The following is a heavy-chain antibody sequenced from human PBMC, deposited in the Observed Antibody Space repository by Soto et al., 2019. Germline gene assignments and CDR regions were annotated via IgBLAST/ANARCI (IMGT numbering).Heavy chain of an antibody. V-gene: IGHV3-30*18. J-gene: IGHJ4*02. D-gene: IGHD6-19*01. CDR2: ISYDGSIK. Sequence: QVQLVESGGGVVQPGRSLRLSCAASGFSFSNFGMHWVRQAPGKGLEWVAVISYDGSIKYYADSVKGRFTISRDNSKNTLYVQMNSLRVEDTAVYYCAEDRYSSGWFPVGGNWGQGTLVTVSS. CDR1: GFSFSNFG. CDR3: AEDRYSSGWFPVGGN.